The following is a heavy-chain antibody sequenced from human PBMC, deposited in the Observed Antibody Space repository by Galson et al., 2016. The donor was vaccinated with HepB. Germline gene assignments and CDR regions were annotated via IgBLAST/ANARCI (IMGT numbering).Heavy chain of an antibody. CDR3: ARERIAVAGPHYYFYAMDV. J-gene: IGHJ6*02. CDR1: GFTFSSYT. D-gene: IGHD6-19*01. CDR2: IWFDGTND. V-gene: IGHV3-30-3*01. Sequence: SLRLSCAASGFTFSSYTMHWARQAPGKGLEWVAVIWFDGTNDYYADSVMGRFTISRDNSKNTLYLQMNSLRAEDTGVYYCARERIAVAGPHYYFYAMDVWGQGTTVTVSS.